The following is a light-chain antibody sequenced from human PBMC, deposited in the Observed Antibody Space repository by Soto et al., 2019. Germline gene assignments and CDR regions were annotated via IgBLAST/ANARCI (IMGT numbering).Light chain of an antibody. CDR3: QSYDSSRSGSGV. CDR1: SSNIGAGYD. CDR2: GTS. V-gene: IGLV1-40*01. Sequence: QSVLTQPPSVSGAPGQRGTISCTGSSSNIGAGYDVHWYQQLPGTAPKLLIYGTSNRPSGVPDRFSGSKSGTSASLAITGLQAEDEAEYYCQSYDSSRSGSGVFGGGTKVTVL. J-gene: IGLJ2*01.